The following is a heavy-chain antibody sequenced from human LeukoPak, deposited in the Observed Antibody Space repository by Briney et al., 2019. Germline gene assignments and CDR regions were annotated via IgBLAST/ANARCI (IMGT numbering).Heavy chain of an antibody. J-gene: IGHJ6*02. D-gene: IGHD4-17*01. V-gene: IGHV1-69*02. Sequence: SVKVSCKASGGTFSSYTISWVRQAPGQGLEWMGRIIPILGIANYAQKSQGRVTITADKSTSTAYMELSSLRSEDTAVYYCARKLGDYKTGDYYYGMDVWGQGTTVTVSS. CDR1: GGTFSSYT. CDR3: ARKLGDYKTGDYYYGMDV. CDR2: IIPILGIA.